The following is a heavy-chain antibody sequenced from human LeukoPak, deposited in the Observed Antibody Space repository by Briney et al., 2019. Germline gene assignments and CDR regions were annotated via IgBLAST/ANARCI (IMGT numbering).Heavy chain of an antibody. CDR3: ARLLDNDISGDPDTFDV. CDR2: VSYTGRA. D-gene: IGHD3-22*01. CDR1: GGSLSGHY. J-gene: IGHJ3*01. Sequence: PSETLSLTCTVSGGSLSGHYWSWIRQPPGKRLEWIGYVSYTGRAKYNPSLQSRVTISIDTSTSQFSLKLTSVTSEDTAVYSCARLLDNDISGDPDTFDVWGQGTTVIVSS. V-gene: IGHV4-59*11.